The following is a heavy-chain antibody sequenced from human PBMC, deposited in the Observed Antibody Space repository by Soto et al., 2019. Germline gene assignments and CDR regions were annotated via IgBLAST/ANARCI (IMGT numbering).Heavy chain of an antibody. CDR2: INHSGST. Sequence: QVQLQQWGAGLLKPSETLSLTCAVYGGSFTDYYWTWIRQPPGKGLEWIGEINHSGSTNYNPSLKNRVTISLDTSKNQFSLKVNSVTAADTAVYFCARVRARLLSHAFDFWCQGTLVTVSS. CDR3: ARVRARLLSHAFDF. CDR1: GGSFTDYY. J-gene: IGHJ3*01. V-gene: IGHV4-34*01. D-gene: IGHD3-16*02.